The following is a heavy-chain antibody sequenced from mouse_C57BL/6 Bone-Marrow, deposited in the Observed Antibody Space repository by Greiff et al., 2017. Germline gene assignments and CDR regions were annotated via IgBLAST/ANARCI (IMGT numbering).Heavy chain of an antibody. D-gene: IGHD1-1*01. CDR3: ARDASSSSYAMDY. CDR2: SRNKANDYTT. V-gene: IGHV7-1*01. J-gene: IGHJ4*01. Sequence: EVKLVESGGGLVQSGRSLRLSCATSGFTFSDFYMEWVRQAPGKGLEWIAASRNKANDYTTEYSASVKGRFIVSRDTSQSILYLQMNALRAEDTAIYDCARDASSSSYAMDYWGQGTSVTVSS. CDR1: GFTFSDFY.